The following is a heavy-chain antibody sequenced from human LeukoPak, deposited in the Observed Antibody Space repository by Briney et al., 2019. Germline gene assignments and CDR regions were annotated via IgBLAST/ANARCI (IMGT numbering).Heavy chain of an antibody. J-gene: IGHJ3*02. CDR3: ARHFGYGYYDILTGSNDAFDI. CDR1: GGSISSSSYY. CDR2: IYYSGST. D-gene: IGHD3-9*01. V-gene: IGHV4-39*01. Sequence: SETLSLTCTVSGGSISSSSYYWGWIRQPPGKGLEWIGSIYYSGSTYYNPSLKSRVTISVDTSKNQFSLKLSSVTAADTAVYYCARHFGYGYYDILTGSNDAFDIWGQGTMVTVSS.